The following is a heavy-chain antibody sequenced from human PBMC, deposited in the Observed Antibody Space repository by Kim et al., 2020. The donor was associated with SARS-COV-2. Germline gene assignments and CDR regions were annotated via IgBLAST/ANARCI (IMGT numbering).Heavy chain of an antibody. D-gene: IGHD1-26*01. CDR1: GFTFGDYA. V-gene: IGHV3-49*04. CDR2: IRSKAYGGTT. CDR3: TRDRLYPSGKEFDP. J-gene: IGHJ5*02. Sequence: GGSLRLSCTASGFTFGDYAMSWVRQAPGKGLEWVGFIRSKAYGGTTEYAASVKGRFTISRDDSKSIAYLQMNSLKTEDTAVYYCTRDRLYPSGKEFDPWGQGTLVTVSS.